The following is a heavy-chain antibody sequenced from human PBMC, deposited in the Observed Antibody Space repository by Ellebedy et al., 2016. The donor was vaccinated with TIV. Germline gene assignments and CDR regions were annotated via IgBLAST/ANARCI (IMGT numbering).Heavy chain of an antibody. V-gene: IGHV4-59*08. CDR2: IYYSGTT. J-gene: IGHJ4*01. CDR3: TRHLSGGWATFGY. D-gene: IGHD6-19*01. Sequence: SETLSLTXTVSGGSISDYYWSWIRQPPGKGLEWIGYIYYSGTTNYNPSLKSRVTISVDTSRNQFSVRLNSVTAADTAVYYCTRHLSGGWATFGYWGHGILVTVSS. CDR1: GGSISDYY.